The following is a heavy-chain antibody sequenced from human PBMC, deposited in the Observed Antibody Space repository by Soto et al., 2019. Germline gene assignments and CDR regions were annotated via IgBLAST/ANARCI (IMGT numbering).Heavy chain of an antibody. D-gene: IGHD2-2*01. Sequence: ASVKVSCKASGYTFTTYSMHWVRQAPGQRLEWMGWIHAGNGNTEHSQKFQGRVTITRDTSASTAYLELRSLRSDDTAVYYCARAACSSTSGYNYYAYGMDVWGQGTAVTVSS. CDR1: GYTFTTYS. J-gene: IGHJ6*02. V-gene: IGHV1-3*01. CDR3: ARAACSSTSGYNYYAYGMDV. CDR2: IHAGNGNT.